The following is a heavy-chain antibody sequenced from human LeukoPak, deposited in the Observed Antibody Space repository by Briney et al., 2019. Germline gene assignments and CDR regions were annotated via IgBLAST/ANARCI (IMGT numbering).Heavy chain of an antibody. J-gene: IGHJ3*02. CDR2: VNLQGST. CDR3: ARAGSSGWYRNAFDI. Sequence: PSETLSLTCGVSGGSITSTNYWTWVRQPPGKGLEWIGEVNLQGSTNYNPSLMGRVAISVDMSENHISLQLTSVTAADTAVYYCARAGSSGWYRNAFDIWGQGTLVTGSS. V-gene: IGHV4-4*02. D-gene: IGHD6-19*01. CDR1: GGSITSTNY.